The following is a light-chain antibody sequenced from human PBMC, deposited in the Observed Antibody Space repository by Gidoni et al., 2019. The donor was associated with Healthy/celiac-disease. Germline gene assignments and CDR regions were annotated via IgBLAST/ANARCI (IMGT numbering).Light chain of an antibody. CDR3: SSYTSSSTS. CDR1: SSDVGGYNY. Sequence: QSALTQPASVSASPGQSITISCTGTSSDVGGYNYVSWYQQHPGKAPKLMIYEVSNRPSGVSNRFSGSKSGNTASLTISGLQAEDEADYYCSSYTSSSTSFGGGTKLTVL. CDR2: EVS. V-gene: IGLV2-14*01. J-gene: IGLJ2*01.